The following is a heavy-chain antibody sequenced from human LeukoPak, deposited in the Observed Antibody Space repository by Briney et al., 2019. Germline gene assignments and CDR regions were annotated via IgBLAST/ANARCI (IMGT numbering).Heavy chain of an antibody. J-gene: IGHJ4*02. Sequence: GGSLRLSCAASGFTFTSYWMHWVRQPPGKGLVWVSRVEHDGRRTAYADSVTGRFTISRDSARNMVYLQMNSLRAEDTAVYYCATDLGWGQGTLVTVSS. D-gene: IGHD4-17*01. V-gene: IGHV3-74*01. CDR3: ATDLG. CDR2: VEHDGRRT. CDR1: GFTFTSYW.